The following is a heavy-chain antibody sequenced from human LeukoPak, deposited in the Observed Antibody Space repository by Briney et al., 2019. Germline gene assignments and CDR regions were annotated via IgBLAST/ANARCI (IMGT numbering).Heavy chain of an antibody. CDR2: MNPNSGNT. CDR1: GYTFTNYE. V-gene: IGHV1-8*03. D-gene: IGHD3-16*02. CDR3: ARLGELSSDDY. Sequence: ASVKVSCKASGYTFTNYEINWVRQATGQGPEWMGWMNPNSGNTGYAQKFRGRVSITRNTSISTAYMELSSLISEDTAVYYCARLGELSSDDYWGQGTPVTVSS. J-gene: IGHJ4*02.